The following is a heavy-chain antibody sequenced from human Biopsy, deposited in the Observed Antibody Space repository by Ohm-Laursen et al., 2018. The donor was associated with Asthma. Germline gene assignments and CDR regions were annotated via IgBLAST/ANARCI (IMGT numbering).Heavy chain of an antibody. CDR2: TNERGVT. V-gene: IGHV4-34*01. CDR1: PGSFSGFY. CDR3: ARGPELDV. J-gene: IGHJ6*02. Sequence: GTLSLTCDVYPGSFSGFYWTWIRQYPEKGLEWIGETNERGVTNNNPSLKSRVIISIDTYWNRVSLKLTSVTAADTAVYYCARGPELDVWGQGTTVTVSS.